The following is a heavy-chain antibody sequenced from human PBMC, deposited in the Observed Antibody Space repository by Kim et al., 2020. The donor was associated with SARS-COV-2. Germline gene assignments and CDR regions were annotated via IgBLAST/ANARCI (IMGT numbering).Heavy chain of an antibody. D-gene: IGHD3-3*01. CDR3: AKGGHDFWSGERYFDL. J-gene: IGHJ2*01. V-gene: IGHV3-43*02. Sequence: GGSLRLSCAASGFTLDDYAMHWVRQAPGKGLEWVSLISGDGGSTYYADSVKGRFTISRDNSKNSLYLQMNSLRTEDTALYYCAKGGHDFWSGERYFDLWGRGTLVTVSS. CDR1: GFTLDDYA. CDR2: ISGDGGST.